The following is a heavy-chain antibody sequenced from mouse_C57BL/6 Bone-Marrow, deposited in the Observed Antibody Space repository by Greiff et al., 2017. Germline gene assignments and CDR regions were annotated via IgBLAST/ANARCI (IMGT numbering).Heavy chain of an antibody. CDR2: IYPRSGNT. D-gene: IGHD1-1*01. CDR1: GYTFTSYG. CDR3: ARYYYGSRGAMDY. J-gene: IGHJ4*01. Sequence: VQLQQSGAELARPGASVKLSCKASGYTFTSYGISWVKQRTGQGLEWIGEIYPRSGNTYYNEKFKGKSTLTADKSSSTAYMELRSLTSEDSAVYFCARYYYGSRGAMDYWGQGTSVTVSS. V-gene: IGHV1-81*01.